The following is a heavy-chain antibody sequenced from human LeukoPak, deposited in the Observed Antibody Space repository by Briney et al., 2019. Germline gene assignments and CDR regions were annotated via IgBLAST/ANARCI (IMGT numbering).Heavy chain of an antibody. J-gene: IGHJ3*02. CDR1: GYSFTSYW. CDR2: IYPGDSDT. CDR3: ARPVTMVRGDNDAFDI. V-gene: IGHV5-51*01. D-gene: IGHD3-10*01. Sequence: GESLKISCKGSGYSFTSYWIGWVRQMPGKGLGWMGIIYPGDSDTRYSPSFQGQVTISADKSISTAYLQWSSLKASDTAMYYCARPVTMVRGDNDAFDIWGQGTMVTVSS.